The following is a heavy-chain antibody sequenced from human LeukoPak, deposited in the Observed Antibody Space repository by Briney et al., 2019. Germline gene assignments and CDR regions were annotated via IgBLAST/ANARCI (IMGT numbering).Heavy chain of an antibody. D-gene: IGHD6-13*01. J-gene: IGHJ2*01. CDR1: GFTFSSYD. Sequence: GGSLRLSCAASGFTFSSYDIHWVRQATGKGLEWVSGIGTAGEIYYPGSVKGRFTISRENAKNSLYLRMNSLRAGDTAVYYCARAAYSSTWYSRYFDLWGRGTLVTVSS. V-gene: IGHV3-13*01. CDR3: ARAAYSSTWYSRYFDL. CDR2: IGTAGEI.